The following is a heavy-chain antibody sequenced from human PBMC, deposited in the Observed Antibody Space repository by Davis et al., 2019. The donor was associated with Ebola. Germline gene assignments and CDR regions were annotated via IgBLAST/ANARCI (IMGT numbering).Heavy chain of an antibody. CDR3: SKRGDAYYYYYGMDV. J-gene: IGHJ6*02. Sequence: GGSLRLSCAASGFTFSSYEMNWVRQAPGKGLEWVSYISSICSTIYYADSVKGRFTISRDNAKNSLYLQMHSLRAEDTAVYYCSKRGDAYYYYYGMDVWGQGTTVTVSS. CDR1: GFTFSSYE. V-gene: IGHV3-48*03. D-gene: IGHD3-16*01. CDR2: ISSICSTI.